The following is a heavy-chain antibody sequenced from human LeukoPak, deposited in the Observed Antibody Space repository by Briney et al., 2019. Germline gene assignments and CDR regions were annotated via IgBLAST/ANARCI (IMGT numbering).Heavy chain of an antibody. D-gene: IGHD2-2*01. CDR2: MEQHGSEN. J-gene: IGHJ3*02. Sequence: GGSLRLSCAASGLTFSSYWMSWVRQAPGKGLEWVANMEQHGSENYYVDSVKGRFTISRDNAKNSLYLQMNSLRAEDTAVYYCARDLTICSSTSCYAGVGAFDIWGQGTMVTVSS. V-gene: IGHV3-7*01. CDR1: GLTFSSYW. CDR3: ARDLTICSSTSCYAGVGAFDI.